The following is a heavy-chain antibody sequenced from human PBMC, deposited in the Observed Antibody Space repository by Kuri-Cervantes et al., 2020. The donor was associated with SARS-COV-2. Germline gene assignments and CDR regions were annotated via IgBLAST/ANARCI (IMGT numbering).Heavy chain of an antibody. CDR1: GGTFSSYA. V-gene: IGHV1-69*13. J-gene: IGHJ6*03. Sequence: SVKVSCKASGGTFSSYAISWVRQAPGQGLEWMGGIIPIFGTANYAQKFQGRVTITADESTSTAYMELSSLRSEDTAVYYCARTRYFDWLLGAHYYYYMDVWGKGTTVTVSS. D-gene: IGHD3-9*01. CDR3: ARTRYFDWLLGAHYYYYMDV. CDR2: IIPIFGTA.